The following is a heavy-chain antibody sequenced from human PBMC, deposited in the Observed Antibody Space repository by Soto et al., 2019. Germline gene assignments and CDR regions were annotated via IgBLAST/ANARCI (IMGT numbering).Heavy chain of an antibody. CDR2: ISYDGSNK. V-gene: IGHV3-30*18. CDR1: GFTFSSYG. D-gene: IGHD1-26*01. J-gene: IGHJ4*02. Sequence: GGSLRLSCAASGFTFSSYGMHWVRQAPGKGLEWVAVISYDGSNKYYADSVKGRFTISRDNSKNTLYLQMNSLRAEDTAVYYCAKDRGVARGWGQGTLVTVSS. CDR3: AKDRGVARG.